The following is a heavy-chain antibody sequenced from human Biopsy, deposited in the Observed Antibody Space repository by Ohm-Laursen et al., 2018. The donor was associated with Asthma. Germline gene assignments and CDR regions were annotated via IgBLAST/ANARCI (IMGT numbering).Heavy chain of an antibody. CDR1: GGSISTYS. J-gene: IGHJ4*02. CDR2: IYHRDTT. Sequence: TLSLTCTVSGGSISTYSWTWIRQPPGKGLEWIGYIYHRDTTYYNPSLKSRVTISLDGSKNQLSLKLSSVTAADTAVYYCARGRSGDWLYYFDYWGQGALVTVSS. D-gene: IGHD2-21*01. V-gene: IGHV4-30-2*01. CDR3: ARGRSGDWLYYFDY.